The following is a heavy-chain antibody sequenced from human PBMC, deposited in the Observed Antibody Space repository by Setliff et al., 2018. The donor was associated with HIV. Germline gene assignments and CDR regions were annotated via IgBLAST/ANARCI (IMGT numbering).Heavy chain of an antibody. CDR3: ARDWVDTAMADDY. V-gene: IGHV3-7*03. CDR1: GLIFSSYW. D-gene: IGHD5-18*01. J-gene: IGHJ4*02. CDR2: IKQDGSEK. Sequence: WGSLRLSCAASGLIFSSYWMSWVRQAPGKGLEWVANIKQDGSEKYYVDSVKGRFTISRDNAKNSLYLQMNSLRAEDTAVYYCARDWVDTAMADDYWGQGTLVTVSS.